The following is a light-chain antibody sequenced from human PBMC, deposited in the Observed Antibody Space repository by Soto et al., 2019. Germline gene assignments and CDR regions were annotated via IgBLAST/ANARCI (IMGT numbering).Light chain of an antibody. V-gene: IGLV1-40*01. CDR2: GNT. J-gene: IGLJ2*01. CDR1: RSNLGAGHD. Sequence: QSVLTQPPSVSGAPGQRVTISCTGSRSNLGAGHDVHWYQQLPGAAPKLLIYGNTNRPSGVPERFSGSKSGTSASLAITGHQTEDEADYYCQSYDRTVGVYVVFGGGTKLTVL. CDR3: QSYDRTVGVYVV.